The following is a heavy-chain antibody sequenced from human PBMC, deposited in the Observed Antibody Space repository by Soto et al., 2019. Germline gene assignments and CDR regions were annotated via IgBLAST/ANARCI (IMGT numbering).Heavy chain of an antibody. V-gene: IGHV2-26*04. J-gene: IGHJ5*02. CDR3: ASTYSTSWYWFDP. CDR2: IFSNDEK. Sequence: QVTVKESGPVLVKPTEPLTLTCTVSGFSLSNAGLGVSWIRQPPGTALEWLAHIFSNDEKSYSTSLKSRLTISKDTSKSQVVLTMTNMDPVDTATYYCASTYSTSWYWFDPWGQGTLVTVSS. D-gene: IGHD6-13*01. CDR1: GFSLSNAGLG.